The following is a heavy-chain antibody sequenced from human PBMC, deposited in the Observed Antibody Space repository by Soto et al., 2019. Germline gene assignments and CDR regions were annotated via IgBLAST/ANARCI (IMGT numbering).Heavy chain of an antibody. CDR1: GFNFQNYW. J-gene: IGHJ4*02. CDR2: IKQDGTDK. V-gene: IGHV3-7*01. D-gene: IGHD2-2*01. Sequence: EVHLVESGGGLVQPGGSLRLSCVASGFNFQNYWMSWVRQAPGKGLEWVANIKQDGTDKYCVDSVKGRFTISRDNARNSLFLQMNSLIAEYTAVYYCASQLCSNFDYWGLGTLVTVSA. CDR3: ASQLCSNFDY.